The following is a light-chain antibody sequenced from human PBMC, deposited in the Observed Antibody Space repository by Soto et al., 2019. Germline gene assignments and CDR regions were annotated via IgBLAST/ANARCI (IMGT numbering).Light chain of an antibody. V-gene: IGLV9-49*01. CDR3: GAYHGSCGNFVYV. CDR1: SGYSNYK. CDR2: VGTGGIVG. Sequence: QSVLTQPPSASASLGASVTLTCTLSSGYSNYKVYLYQQRPGKGPRFVMRVGTGGIVGSKGDGSPDRFSVFGSGLNRYLTIKNIQEEDESDYHCGAYHGSCGNFVYVFGTGTKLTVL. J-gene: IGLJ1*01.